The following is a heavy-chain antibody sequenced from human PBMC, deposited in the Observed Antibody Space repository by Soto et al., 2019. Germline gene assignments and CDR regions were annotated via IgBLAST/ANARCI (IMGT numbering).Heavy chain of an antibody. V-gene: IGHV1-18*04. D-gene: IGHD2-15*01. CDR2: ISAYNGNT. J-gene: IGHJ4*02. CDR3: ERDTRYWCGCSCYLFDY. Sequence: GPVKVSFKASGYNFNSYGINWVRQAPGQGLEWLGWISAYNGNTNYAQKLQGRVTMTTHTSTSTPYMELRRLSSDDTAVYHCERDTRYWCGCSCYLFDYWGQGTLVTVSS. CDR1: GYNFNSYG.